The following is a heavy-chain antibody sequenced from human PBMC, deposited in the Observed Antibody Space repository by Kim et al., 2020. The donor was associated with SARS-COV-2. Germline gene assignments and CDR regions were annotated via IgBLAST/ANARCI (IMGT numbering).Heavy chain of an antibody. CDR1: GYTFTSYA. CDR3: ARDKGRMVRGVIISYYYYGMDV. CDR2: INAGNGNT. Sequence: ASVKVSCKASGYTFTSYAMHWVRQAPGQRLEWMGWINAGNGNTKYSQKFQGRVTITRDTSASTAYMELSSLRSEDTAVYYCARDKGRMVRGVIISYYYYGMDVWGQGTTVTVSS. V-gene: IGHV1-3*01. D-gene: IGHD3-10*01. J-gene: IGHJ6*02.